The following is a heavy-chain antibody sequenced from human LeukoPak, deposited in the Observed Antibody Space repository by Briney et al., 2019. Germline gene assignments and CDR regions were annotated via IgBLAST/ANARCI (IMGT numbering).Heavy chain of an antibody. Sequence: ASVKVSCKTSGYAFPGNYIHWVRQAPGQGLEWMGWINPNNGGTNYAQKFQGRVTITRDTSISTAYMELSRLSSDDTAVYYCAARLGSCNDPRCDYFYYWGQGTLVTVSS. CDR2: INPNNGGT. CDR1: GYAFPGNY. CDR3: AARLGSCNDPRCDYFYY. J-gene: IGHJ4*02. D-gene: IGHD2-15*01. V-gene: IGHV1-2*02.